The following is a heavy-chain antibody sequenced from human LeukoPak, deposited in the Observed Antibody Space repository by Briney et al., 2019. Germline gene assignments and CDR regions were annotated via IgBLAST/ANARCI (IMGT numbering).Heavy chain of an antibody. J-gene: IGHJ4*02. D-gene: IGHD6-13*01. V-gene: IGHV3-74*01. CDR3: ASGIAADETVAIRY. Sequence: PGGSLRLSCAASGFTFSTYWMNWVRQAPGKGLVWVSRINSDGSTTRYADSVKGRFTISRDNAKNTLYLQMNSLGAEDTAIYYCASGIAADETVAIRYWGQGTLVTVSS. CDR1: GFTFSTYW. CDR2: INSDGSTT.